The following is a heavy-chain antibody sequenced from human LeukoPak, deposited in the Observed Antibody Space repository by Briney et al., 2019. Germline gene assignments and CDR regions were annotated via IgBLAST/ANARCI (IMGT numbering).Heavy chain of an antibody. D-gene: IGHD4-17*01. CDR2: ISSDGSNK. CDR1: GFTFSPYA. J-gene: IGHJ4*02. V-gene: IGHV3-30*04. CDR3: ARDDPVTTSSPFDY. Sequence: GRSLRLSCAASGFTFSPYAMHWVRQAPGKGLEWVAVISSDGSNKYYADSVKGRFTISRDNSKNTLYLQMNSLRVEDTAVYYCARDDPVTTSSPFDYWGQGTLVTVSS.